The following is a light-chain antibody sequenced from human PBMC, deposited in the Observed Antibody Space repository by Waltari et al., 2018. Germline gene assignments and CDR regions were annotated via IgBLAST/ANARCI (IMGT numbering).Light chain of an antibody. CDR1: ELPRKY. J-gene: IGLJ1*01. Sequence: SYELTQPPSVSVSPGQTARLTCSGHELPRKYAYWFQQKSGQAPRLVTYEDTKRPSGIPERFSGSSSGTVATLTISGAQVDDEADYYCYSSDSTGLRVFGGGTTVVVL. V-gene: IGLV3-10*01. CDR3: YSSDSTGLRV. CDR2: EDT.